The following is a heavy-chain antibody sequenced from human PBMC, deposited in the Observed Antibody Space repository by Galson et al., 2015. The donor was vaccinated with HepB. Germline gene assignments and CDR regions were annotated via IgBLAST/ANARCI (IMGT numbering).Heavy chain of an antibody. Sequence: PALVKPTQTLTLTCTFSGFSLSTIGMCVSWIRQPPGKALEWLALIDWDDDKYYSTSLKTRLTISKDTSKNQVVLTMTNMDPVDTATYYCARRLAVAGTDYNWFDPWGQGTLVTVSS. CDR3: ARRLAVAGTDYNWFDP. CDR2: IDWDDDK. CDR1: GFSLSTIGMC. J-gene: IGHJ5*02. D-gene: IGHD6-19*01. V-gene: IGHV2-70*01.